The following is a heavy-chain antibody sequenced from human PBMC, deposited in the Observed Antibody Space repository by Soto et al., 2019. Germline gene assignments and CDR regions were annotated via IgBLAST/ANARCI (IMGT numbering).Heavy chain of an antibody. J-gene: IGHJ5*02. CDR2: IDSSGEK. D-gene: IGHD6-19*01. Sequence: QVTLKESGPVLVKPTETLTLRCTVSGLSITDSEMGVSWIRQPPGQPLEWLAHIDSSGEKSYRTFLKSRLARSKDTSKSQIVLTMTNIDPADTATYYCARRHLAVAVSPWFDPWGQGTPVTVSS. V-gene: IGHV2-26*01. CDR1: GLSITDSEMG. CDR3: ARRHLAVAVSPWFDP.